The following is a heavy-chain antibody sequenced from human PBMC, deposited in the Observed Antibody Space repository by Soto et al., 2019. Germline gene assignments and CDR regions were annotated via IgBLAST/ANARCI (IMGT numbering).Heavy chain of an antibody. Sequence: PSETLSLTCAVYGGSFSGYYWSWIRQPPGKGLEWIGEISHSGSTNYNPSLKSRVTISVDTSKNQFSLKLSSVTAADTAVYYCASLAVAGKGGWCDPWGQGTLVTVSS. J-gene: IGHJ5*02. D-gene: IGHD6-19*01. V-gene: IGHV4-34*01. CDR1: GGSFSGYY. CDR3: ASLAVAGKGGWCDP. CDR2: ISHSGST.